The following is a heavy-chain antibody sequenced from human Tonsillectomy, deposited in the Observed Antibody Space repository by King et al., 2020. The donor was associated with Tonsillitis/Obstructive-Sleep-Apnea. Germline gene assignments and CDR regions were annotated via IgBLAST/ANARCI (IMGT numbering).Heavy chain of an antibody. CDR1: GGSFSGYY. D-gene: IGHD5-12*01. CDR3: ARGPIDIVATRVKISFDY. V-gene: IGHV4-34*01. J-gene: IGHJ4*02. CDR2: INHSGST. Sequence: VQLQQWGAGLLKPSETLSLTCAVYGGSFSGYYWSWIRQPPGKGLEWIGEINHSGSTNYNPSLKSRVTISVDTSKNQFSLKLSSVTAPDTAVYYCARGPIDIVATRVKISFDYWGQGTLVTVSS.